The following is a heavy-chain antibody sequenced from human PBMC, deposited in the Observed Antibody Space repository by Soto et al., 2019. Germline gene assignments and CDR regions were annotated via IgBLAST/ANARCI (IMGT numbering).Heavy chain of an antibody. V-gene: IGHV5-51*01. CDR3: VRPNFGALTHFDF. D-gene: IGHD3-16*01. Sequence: LGESLKISCRGIGYTFTNYWIGWVRQTPGKGLEWMGIIFPGDSDTRYNPSFEGQVTVSADESISTAYLQWNTLKASDTAMYYCVRPNFGALTHFDFWGQGTLVTVSS. CDR1: GYTFTNYW. J-gene: IGHJ4*02. CDR2: IFPGDSDT.